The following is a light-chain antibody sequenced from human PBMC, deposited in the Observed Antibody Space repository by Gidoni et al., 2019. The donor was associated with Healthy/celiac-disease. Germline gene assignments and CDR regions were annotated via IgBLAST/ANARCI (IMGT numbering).Light chain of an antibody. J-gene: IGLJ1*01. V-gene: IGLV2-14*01. CDR3: SSYTSSSGV. CDR2: DVS. CDR1: SSDVGGYNY. Sequence: QSALTQPASVSGSPGQSITISCTGTSSDVGGYNYDSWYQQHPGKAPKLMIYDVSNRPSGVSNRFSGSKSGNTASLTISGLQAEDEADYYCSSYTSSSGVFGTGTKVTVL.